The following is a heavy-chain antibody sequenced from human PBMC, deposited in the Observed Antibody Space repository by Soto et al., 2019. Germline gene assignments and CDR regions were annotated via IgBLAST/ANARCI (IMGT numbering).Heavy chain of an antibody. V-gene: IGHV1-3*01. CDR3: ARDVDADFRTDFDY. CDR2: INAGNGNT. D-gene: IGHD4-17*01. J-gene: IGHJ4*02. CDR1: GYTFTSYA. Sequence: ASVKVSCKASGYTFTSYAMQWVRQAPGQRLEWMGWINAGNGNTKYSQKFQGRVTMTRDTSTSTVYLEMESLRDEDTALYYCARDVDADFRTDFDYWGRGTLVTVSS.